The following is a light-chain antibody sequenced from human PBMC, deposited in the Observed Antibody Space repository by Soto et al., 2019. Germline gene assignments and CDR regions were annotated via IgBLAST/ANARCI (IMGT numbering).Light chain of an antibody. CDR1: QSLLHSNGYNY. CDR2: LGS. V-gene: IGKV2-28*01. CDR3: MQALQTPT. J-gene: IGKJ5*01. Sequence: DIVMTQSPLSLPFTPAEPSSISCRSSQSLLHSNGYNYLDWYLQKPGQSPQLLIYLGSNRASGVPDRFSGSGSGTDFTLEISGVEAEDVGVYYCMQALQTPTFGQGTRLEIK.